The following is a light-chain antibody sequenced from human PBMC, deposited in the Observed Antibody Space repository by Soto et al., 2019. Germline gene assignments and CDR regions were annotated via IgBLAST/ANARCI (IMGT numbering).Light chain of an antibody. CDR3: SSYTSSSTLV. CDR2: EVS. Sequence: QSVLTQPASVSGSPGQSITISCTGTSSDVGGYNYVSWYQQHPGKAPKLMIYEVSNRPSGVSNRFSGSKSGNTASLTISGLPAEDEDDYYCSSYTSSSTLVFGGGTKVTVL. CDR1: SSDVGGYNY. V-gene: IGLV2-14*01. J-gene: IGLJ2*01.